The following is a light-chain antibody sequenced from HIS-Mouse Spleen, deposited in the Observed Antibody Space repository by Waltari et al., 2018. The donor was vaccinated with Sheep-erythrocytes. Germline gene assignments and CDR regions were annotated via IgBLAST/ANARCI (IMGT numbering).Light chain of an antibody. V-gene: IGKV1-39*01. Sequence: DIQLTQSPSFLSASVGDRVTITCRASQGISSYLNWYQQKPGKAPKLLIYAASSLQSGVPSRLSGSGSGTDFTLTISSLQPEDFATYYCQQSYSTPPLTFGGGTKVEIK. CDR1: QGISSY. J-gene: IGKJ4*01. CDR3: QQSYSTPPLT. CDR2: AAS.